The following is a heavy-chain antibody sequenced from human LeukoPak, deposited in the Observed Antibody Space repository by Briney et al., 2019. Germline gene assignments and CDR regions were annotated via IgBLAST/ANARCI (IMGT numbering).Heavy chain of an antibody. CDR1: GFTFSSYV. D-gene: IGHD1-26*01. CDR3: AKEVGTIPTNLLDD. J-gene: IGHJ4*02. CDR2: ISDSGGIT. Sequence: GGSLRLSCAASGFTFSSYVMSWVRQAPGEGLEWVSVISDSGGITYYADSVKGRFTISRDNSKNTLYLHMNSLRAEDTAVYYCAKEVGTIPTNLLDDWGQGTLVTVSS. V-gene: IGHV3-23*01.